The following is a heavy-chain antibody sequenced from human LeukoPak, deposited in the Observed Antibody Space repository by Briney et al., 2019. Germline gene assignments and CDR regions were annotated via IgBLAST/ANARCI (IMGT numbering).Heavy chain of an antibody. CDR3: ARRHAYYYGSGSYSHFQH. Sequence: PSQTLSLTCAVSGGSISSGGYSWSWIRQPPGKGLEWIGYIYHSGSTYYNPSLKSRVTISVDTSKNQFSLKLSSVTAADTAVYYCARRHAYYYGSGSYSHFQHWGQGTLVTVSS. J-gene: IGHJ1*01. D-gene: IGHD3-10*01. V-gene: IGHV4-30-2*01. CDR1: GGSISSGGYS. CDR2: IYHSGST.